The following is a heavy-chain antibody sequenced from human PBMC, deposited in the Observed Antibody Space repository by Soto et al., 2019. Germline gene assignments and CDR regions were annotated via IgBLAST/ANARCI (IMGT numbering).Heavy chain of an antibody. CDR1: GFTFSSYA. Sequence: GGSLSLSCAASGFTFSSYAMSWVRQAPGKGLEWVSAISGSGGSTYYADSVKGRFTISRDNSKNTLYLQMNSLRAEDTAVYYCAKGFNLGELSCFDYWGQGTLVTVSS. V-gene: IGHV3-23*01. D-gene: IGHD3-16*02. CDR3: AKGFNLGELSCFDY. J-gene: IGHJ4*02. CDR2: ISGSGGST.